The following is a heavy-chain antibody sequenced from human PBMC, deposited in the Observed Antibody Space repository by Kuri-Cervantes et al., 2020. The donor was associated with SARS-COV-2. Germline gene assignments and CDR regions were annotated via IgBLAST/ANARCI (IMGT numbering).Heavy chain of an antibody. CDR2: VRGKANNYAT. D-gene: IGHD5-18*01. CDR3: ARDDGLWLLGAFDI. Sequence: GGSLRLSCEVSGFLFSASAIHWVRQGSGKGLEWVGRVRGKANNYATAYAASVKGRFTISRDDSKNMAYLQMNSLRAEDTAVYYCARDDGLWLLGAFDIWGQGTMVTVSS. V-gene: IGHV3-73*01. J-gene: IGHJ3*02. CDR1: GFLFSASA.